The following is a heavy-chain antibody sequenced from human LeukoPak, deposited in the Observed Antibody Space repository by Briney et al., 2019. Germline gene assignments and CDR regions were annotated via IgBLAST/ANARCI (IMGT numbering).Heavy chain of an antibody. D-gene: IGHD5-24*01. CDR2: ISYDGSNK. Sequence: GGSLRLSCAASGFPFSTYGMHWVRQAPGKGLEWVAVISYDGSNKYYADSVKGRFTISRDNSMNTLYLQMNSLRDEDTAVYYCAQAWRWLQLNYWGQGTLVTVSS. CDR1: GFPFSTYG. CDR3: AQAWRWLQLNY. J-gene: IGHJ4*02. V-gene: IGHV3-30*18.